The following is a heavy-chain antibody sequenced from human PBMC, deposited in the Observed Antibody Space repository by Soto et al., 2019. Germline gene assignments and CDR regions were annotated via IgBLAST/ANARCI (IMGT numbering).Heavy chain of an antibody. CDR3: ASATPPWAYYFDY. CDR2: IFYSGST. CDR1: GGAISTYY. D-gene: IGHD3-16*01. J-gene: IGHJ4*02. V-gene: IGHV4-59*01. Sequence: PSETLSLTCTVSGGAISTYYWSWIRQPPGKGLEWIGYIFYSGSTNYNPSLKSRVTISLDTSKNQFSLKLSSVTAADTAVYYCASATPPWAYYFDYWGQGTLVTVSS.